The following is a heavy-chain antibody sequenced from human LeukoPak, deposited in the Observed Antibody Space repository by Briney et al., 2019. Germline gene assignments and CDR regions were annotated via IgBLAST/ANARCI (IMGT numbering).Heavy chain of an antibody. CDR2: ISHSGST. CDR3: ARGGYYYDSSYGFDY. J-gene: IGHJ4*02. CDR1: GGSFSGYY. D-gene: IGHD3-22*01. Sequence: PSETLSLTCAVYGGSFSGYYWSWIRQPPGKGLEWIGEISHSGSTNYNPSLKSRVTISVDTSKNQFSLKLSSVTAADTAVYYCARGGYYYDSSYGFDYWGQGTLVTVSS. V-gene: IGHV4-34*01.